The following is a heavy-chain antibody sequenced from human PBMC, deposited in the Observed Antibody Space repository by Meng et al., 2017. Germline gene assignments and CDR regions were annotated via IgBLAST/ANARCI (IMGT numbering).Heavy chain of an antibody. CDR1: GFTFSSYE. CDR2: ISSSGSTI. CDR3: ASFRVGATKGGTFDY. V-gene: IGHV3-48*03. J-gene: IGHJ4*02. D-gene: IGHD1-26*01. Sequence: LSLTCAASGFTFSSYEMNWVRQAPGKGLEWVSYISSSGSTIYYADSVKGRFTISRDNAKNSLYLQMNSLRAEDTAVYYCASFRVGATKGGTFDYWGQGTLVTVSS.